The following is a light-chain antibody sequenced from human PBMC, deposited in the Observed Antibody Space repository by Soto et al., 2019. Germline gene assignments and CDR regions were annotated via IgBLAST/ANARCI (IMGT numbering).Light chain of an antibody. V-gene: IGKV3-20*01. J-gene: IGKJ2*01. CDR1: QSVRNSY. CDR2: GAS. Sequence: EILLTQSPGTLSLSPGERATLSCRASQSVRNSYLAWYQQKPGQAPRLLIYGASGRATGIPDRFSGSGSGIDFTLTISRLEPEDFAVYYCQQYGSSPYTSGQGTKLEI. CDR3: QQYGSSPYT.